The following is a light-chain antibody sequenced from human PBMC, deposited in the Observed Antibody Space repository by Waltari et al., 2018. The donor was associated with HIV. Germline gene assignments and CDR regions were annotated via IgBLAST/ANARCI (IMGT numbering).Light chain of an antibody. CDR2: EVT. J-gene: IGLJ2*01. CDR1: SSDIGGYNY. CDR3: SSYAPTNKFYVL. V-gene: IGLV2-8*01. Sequence: SALTQPPSASGSPGQSVTMSCTGTSSDIGGYNYVSWYHQHPGKAPKLIMTEVTKRPSGVPDRFSGSKSGNTASLTVSGLQAEDEAHYYCSSYAPTNKFYVLFGGGTTLTVL.